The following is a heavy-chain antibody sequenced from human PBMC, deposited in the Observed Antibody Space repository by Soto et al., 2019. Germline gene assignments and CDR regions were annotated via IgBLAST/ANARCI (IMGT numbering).Heavy chain of an antibody. Sequence: ASVKVSCKASGYTFTSYYMHWVRQAPGQGLEWMGIINPSGGSTSYAQKFQGRVTMTRDTSTSTVYMELSSLRSEDTAVYYCAXVWRVSRIAARPSSWFDPWGQGTLVTVSS. CDR2: INPSGGST. CDR3: AXVWRVSRIAARPSSWFDP. J-gene: IGHJ5*02. V-gene: IGHV1-46*01. D-gene: IGHD6-6*01. CDR1: GYTFTSYY.